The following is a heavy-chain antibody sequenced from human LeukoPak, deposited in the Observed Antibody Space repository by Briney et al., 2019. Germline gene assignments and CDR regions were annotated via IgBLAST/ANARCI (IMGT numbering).Heavy chain of an antibody. J-gene: IGHJ4*02. V-gene: IGHV3-23*01. Sequence: GGSLRLSCAASGFTLSSFAMNWVRQAPGKGLEWVSDIRGSGGNKFYADSVKGRLTISRDNSKNTLYLQINSLRAEDTAVYYCVKRTVNSPFDFWGQGTLVTVSS. CDR1: GFTLSSFA. CDR3: VKRTVNSPFDF. D-gene: IGHD4-23*01. CDR2: IRGSGGNK.